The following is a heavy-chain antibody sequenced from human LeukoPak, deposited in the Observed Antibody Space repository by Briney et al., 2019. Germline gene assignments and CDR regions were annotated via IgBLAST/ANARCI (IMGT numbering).Heavy chain of an antibody. D-gene: IGHD5-18*01. Sequence: ASVKLSCKASGYTFTSYGISWVRQAPGQGLEWMGWISAYNGNTNYAQKLKGRVTMTTDTSTRTAYMELKSLRADHTAAYYCQRVLASYGPGRYWGQGTLVTVSS. CDR2: ISAYNGNT. CDR3: QRVLASYGPGRY. J-gene: IGHJ4*02. CDR1: GYTFTSYG. V-gene: IGHV1-18*01.